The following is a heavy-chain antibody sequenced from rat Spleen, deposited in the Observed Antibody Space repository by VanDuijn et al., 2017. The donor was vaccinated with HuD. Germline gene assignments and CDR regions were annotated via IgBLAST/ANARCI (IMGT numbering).Heavy chain of an antibody. J-gene: IGHJ2*01. CDR3: TRAYSGDPFDY. D-gene: IGHD1-1*01. CDR1: GFTFSSFP. Sequence: EVQLVESGGGLVQPGRSMKLSCAASGFTFSSFPMAWVRQAPTKGLEWVATISTSGGSTYYRDSVKGRFTISRDNAKSTLYLQMNSLRSEDTATYYCTRAYSGDPFDYWGQGVMVTVSS. V-gene: IGHV5-46*01. CDR2: ISTSGGST.